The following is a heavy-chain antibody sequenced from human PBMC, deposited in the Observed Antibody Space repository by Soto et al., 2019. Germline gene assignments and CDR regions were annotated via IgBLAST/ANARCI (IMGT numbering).Heavy chain of an antibody. V-gene: IGHV3-30*18. CDR3: AKDNLARYGSGWYLDY. J-gene: IGHJ4*02. CDR1: GFTFSSYG. CDR2: ISYDGSNK. D-gene: IGHD6-19*01. Sequence: GGSLRLSCAASGFTFSSYGMHWVRQAPGKGLEWVAVISYDGSNKYYADSVKGRFTISRDNSKNTLYLQMNSLRAEDTAVYYCAKDNLARYGSGWYLDYWGQGTLVTVSS.